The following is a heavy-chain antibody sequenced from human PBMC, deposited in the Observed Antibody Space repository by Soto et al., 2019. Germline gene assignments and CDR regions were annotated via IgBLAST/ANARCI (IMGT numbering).Heavy chain of an antibody. CDR3: ARGDTPMITGMDSFDI. D-gene: IGHD5-18*01. CDR1: GFTFSRYW. V-gene: IGHV3-7*01. Sequence: EVQLVESGGGLVQPGGSLRLSCAASGFTFSRYWMNWVRQAPGKGLEWVANIKQDGTEKNYVDSVKGRFTISRDNAKNSVYLQMDSLRAEDTAVYFCARGDTPMITGMDSFDIWGQGTLVTVSS. CDR2: IKQDGTEK. J-gene: IGHJ3*02.